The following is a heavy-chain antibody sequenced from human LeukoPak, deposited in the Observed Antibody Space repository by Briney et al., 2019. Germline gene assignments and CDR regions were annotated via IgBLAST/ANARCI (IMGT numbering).Heavy chain of an antibody. CDR3: ARDNAAAAGTRFDY. D-gene: IGHD6-13*01. CDR1: GFTFSSYS. V-gene: IGHV3-21*01. J-gene: IGHJ4*02. Sequence: GGSLRLSCAASGFTFSSYSTNWVRQAPGKGLEWVSSISSSSSYIYYADSVKGRFTISRDNAKNSLYLQMNSLRAEDTAVYYCARDNAAAAGTRFDYWGQGTLVTVSS. CDR2: ISSSSSYI.